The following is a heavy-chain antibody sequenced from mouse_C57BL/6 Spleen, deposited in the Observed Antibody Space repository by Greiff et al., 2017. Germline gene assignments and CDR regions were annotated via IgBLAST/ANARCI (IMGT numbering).Heavy chain of an antibody. CDR2: IDPSDSYT. CDR3: ARRRFYAMDY. V-gene: IGHV1-69*01. Sequence: QVQLQQPGAELVTPGASVKLSCKASGYTFTSYWMHWVKQRPGQGLEWIGEIDPSDSYTNYNQQFKGKSTLTVDKSSSTSYMQLSSLTSEDSAVYYCARRRFYAMDYWGQGTSVTVSS. J-gene: IGHJ4*01. CDR1: GYTFTSYW.